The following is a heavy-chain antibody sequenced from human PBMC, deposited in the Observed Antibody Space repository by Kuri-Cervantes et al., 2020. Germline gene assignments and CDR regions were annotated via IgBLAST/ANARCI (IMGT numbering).Heavy chain of an antibody. CDR1: GYTFTSYD. CDR2: INAGKGHT. Sequence: ASVKVSCKASGYTFTSYDINWVRQAPGQRLEWMGWINAGKGHTKYSQKLQGRVTISRDTSATTAYMELSSLRSEDTAVYYCARGPAAQPYYYYYMDVWGKGTTVTVSS. J-gene: IGHJ6*03. CDR3: ARGPAAQPYYYYYMDV. V-gene: IGHV1-3*01. D-gene: IGHD2-2*01.